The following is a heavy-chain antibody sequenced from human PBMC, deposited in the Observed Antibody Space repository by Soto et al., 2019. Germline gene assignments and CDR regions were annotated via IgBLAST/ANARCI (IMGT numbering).Heavy chain of an antibody. J-gene: IGHJ6*02. CDR3: AGDYLRLNSLNGNFYSFGMDV. CDR2: VAANVSNR. CDR1: GITFTTYA. Sequence: VQLLQSGGGLVQPGGSLRLSCAASGITFTTYAMSWVRQAPGKGLEWVSTVAANVSNRHYADFVKGRFTISRDNSKNTLSLQMNSLRVEDTAIYYCAGDYLRLNSLNGNFYSFGMDVWGQGPAVTVSS. V-gene: IGHV3-23*01. D-gene: IGHD4-17*01.